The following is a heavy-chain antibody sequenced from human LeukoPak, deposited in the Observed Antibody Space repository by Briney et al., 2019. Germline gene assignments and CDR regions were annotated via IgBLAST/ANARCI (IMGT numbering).Heavy chain of an antibody. CDR2: IYHSGST. Sequence: SETLSLTCAVSGGSISSPNWWTWVRQAPGKGLEWIGEIYHSGSTNYNPSLKSRVTISVDKSKNQFSLRLSSVTAADTAVYYCARDLTTVTTSWGQGTLVTVSS. CDR3: ARDLTTVTTS. V-gene: IGHV4-4*02. J-gene: IGHJ5*02. D-gene: IGHD4-17*01. CDR1: GGSISSPNW.